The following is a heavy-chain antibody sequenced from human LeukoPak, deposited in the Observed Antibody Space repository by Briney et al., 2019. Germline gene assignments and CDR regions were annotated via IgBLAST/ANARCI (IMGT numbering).Heavy chain of an antibody. CDR1: DYTISSGYN. CDR3: ASSSCGNGFCYADDY. V-gene: IGHV4-38-2*02. CDR2: ISHSGST. J-gene: IGHJ4*02. Sequence: SETLSLTCTVSDYTISSGYNWGWVRQPPGKGLEYIGCISHSGSTSYSSSLNIRVTISVDTSKNQFSLKLTSVTAADTAVYYCASSSCGNGFCYADDYWGQGTLVTVSS. D-gene: IGHD2-8*01.